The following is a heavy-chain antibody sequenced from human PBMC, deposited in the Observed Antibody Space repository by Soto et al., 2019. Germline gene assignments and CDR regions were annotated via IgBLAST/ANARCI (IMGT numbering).Heavy chain of an antibody. CDR2: INPSGGST. CDR1: GGTFSSYA. J-gene: IGHJ4*02. Sequence: ASAKVSCKASGGTFSSYAISWVRQAPGQGLEWMGIINPSGGSTSYAQKFQGRVTMTRDTSTSTVYMELSSLRSEDTAVYYCARGIAVAGTIFDYWGQGTLVPVSS. V-gene: IGHV1-46*03. CDR3: ARGIAVAGTIFDY. D-gene: IGHD6-19*01.